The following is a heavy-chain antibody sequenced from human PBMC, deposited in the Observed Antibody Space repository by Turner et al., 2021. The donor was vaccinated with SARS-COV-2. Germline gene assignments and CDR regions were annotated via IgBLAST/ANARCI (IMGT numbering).Heavy chain of an antibody. D-gene: IGHD2-2*01. CDR2: FDPEDGET. Sequence: QVQLVQSGAEVKKPGASVKVSCKISGYTLTELSMYWVRQAPGKGLEWMGGFDPEDGETIYAQNFQGRVTMTEDTSTDTAYMELSSLRSEDTAVYFCATGYQLRVNWFDPWGQGTLVTASS. V-gene: IGHV1-24*01. CDR3: ATGYQLRVNWFDP. CDR1: GYTLTELS. J-gene: IGHJ5*02.